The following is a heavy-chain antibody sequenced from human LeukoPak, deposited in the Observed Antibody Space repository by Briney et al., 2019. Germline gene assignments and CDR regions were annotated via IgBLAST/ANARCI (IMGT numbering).Heavy chain of an antibody. CDR2: IKQDGSEK. Sequence: GGSLRLSCAASGFTFSSYWMSWVRQAPGKGLEWVASIKQDGSEKYYVDSVKGRFTISRDNAKNSLYLQMNSLRAEDTAVYYCARVGYYDSSGYYEGFDPWGQGTLVTVSS. J-gene: IGHJ5*02. CDR3: ARVGYYDSSGYYEGFDP. D-gene: IGHD3-22*01. CDR1: GFTFSSYW. V-gene: IGHV3-7*01.